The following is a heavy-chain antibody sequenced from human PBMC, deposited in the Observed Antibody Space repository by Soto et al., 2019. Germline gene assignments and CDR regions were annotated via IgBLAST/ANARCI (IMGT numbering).Heavy chain of an antibody. D-gene: IGHD6-13*01. CDR2: ISAYNGNT. V-gene: IGHV1-18*01. CDR3: ARVPNWAAAGQWNYYGMDV. J-gene: IGHJ6*02. CDR1: GYTFTSYG. Sequence: ASVKVSCKASGYTFTSYGISWLRQAPGQGLEWMGWISAYNGNTNYAQKLQGRVTMTTDTSTSTAYMELRSLRSDDTAVYYCARVPNWAAAGQWNYYGMDVWGQGTTVPVSS.